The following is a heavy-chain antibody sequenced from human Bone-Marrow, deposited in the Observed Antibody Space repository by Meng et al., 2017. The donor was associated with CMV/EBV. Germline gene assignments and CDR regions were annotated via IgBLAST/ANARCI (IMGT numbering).Heavy chain of an antibody. V-gene: IGHV3-64*02. J-gene: IGHJ4*02. CDR2: ISSNGGTT. CDR1: GFTFSSHT. D-gene: IGHD1-26*01. CDR3: ARVALVGVTAPFAY. Sequence: GGSLRLSCAASGFTFSSHTMQWVRQAPGKGLEYVSGISSNGGTTYYADSVKGKFTISRDNSKNTLYLQMGSLRPEDMAVYYCARVALVGVTAPFAYWGQGTLVTVAS.